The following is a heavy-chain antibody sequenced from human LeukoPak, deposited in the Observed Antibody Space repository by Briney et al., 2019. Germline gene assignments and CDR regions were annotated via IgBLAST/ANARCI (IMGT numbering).Heavy chain of an antibody. D-gene: IGHD3-10*01. Sequence: PSETLSLTCTVSGGSISSYYWSWIRQPPGKGLEWIGYIYYSGSTNYNPSLKSRVTISVDTSKNQFSLKLSSVTAADTAVYYCASTDPYGSGSYHTWGQGTLVTVSS. J-gene: IGHJ5*02. CDR2: IYYSGST. V-gene: IGHV4-59*01. CDR3: ASTDPYGSGSYHT. CDR1: GGSISSYY.